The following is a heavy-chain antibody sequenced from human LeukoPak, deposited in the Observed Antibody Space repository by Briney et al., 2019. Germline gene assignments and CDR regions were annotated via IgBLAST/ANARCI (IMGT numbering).Heavy chain of an antibody. Sequence: SATLSLTCTVSGGSISSSSYYWGWIRQPPGKGLEWIGSIYYSGSTYYNPSLKSRVTISVDTSKNQFSLKLSSVTAVDTAVYYCARQCSSTSCQGFDPWGQGTLVTVSS. V-gene: IGHV4-39*01. D-gene: IGHD2-2*01. CDR2: IYYSGST. CDR1: GGSISSSSYY. J-gene: IGHJ5*02. CDR3: ARQCSSTSCQGFDP.